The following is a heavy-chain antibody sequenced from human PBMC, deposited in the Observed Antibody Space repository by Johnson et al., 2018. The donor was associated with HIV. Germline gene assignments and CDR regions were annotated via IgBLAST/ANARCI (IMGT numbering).Heavy chain of an antibody. V-gene: IGHV3-30-3*01. J-gene: IGHJ3*02. CDR1: GFTFSSYA. CDR2: ISYDGSNK. D-gene: IGHD6-19*01. Sequence: QVQLVESGGDVVQPGRSLRLSCAASGFTFSSYAMHWVRQAPGKGLEWVAVISYDGSNKYYADSVKGRFTISRDNAKNSLYLQMNSLRAEDTALYYCAKDSYSSGWYGDAFDIWGQGTMVTVSS. CDR3: AKDSYSSGWYGDAFDI.